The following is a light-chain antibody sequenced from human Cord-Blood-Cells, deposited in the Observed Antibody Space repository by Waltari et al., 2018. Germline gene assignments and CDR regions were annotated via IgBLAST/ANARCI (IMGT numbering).Light chain of an antibody. CDR1: ISDVGGFTY. V-gene: IGLV2-14*01. Sequence: QSALTQHASVSASPGQSITISCTGPISDVGGFTYASWYQQHPGKAPKLMIYDVSNRPSGVSNRFSGSKSGNTASLTISGLQAEDEADYYCSSYTSSSTYVLGTGTKVTVL. CDR2: DVS. J-gene: IGLJ1*01. CDR3: SSYTSSSTYV.